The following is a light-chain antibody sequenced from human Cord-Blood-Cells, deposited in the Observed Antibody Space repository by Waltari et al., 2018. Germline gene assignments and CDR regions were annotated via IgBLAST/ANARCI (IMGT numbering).Light chain of an antibody. CDR3: AAWDDSLNGWV. CDR1: SSNLGSNT. V-gene: IGLV1-44*01. CDR2: SNN. Sequence: QSVLTQPPSASGTPGQRVTISCSGSSSNLGSNTVNWYQQLPGTAPKLLIYSNNQRPSGGPDRFSGSKSGTSASLAISGLQSEDEADYYCAAWDDSLNGWVFGGGTKLTVL. J-gene: IGLJ3*02.